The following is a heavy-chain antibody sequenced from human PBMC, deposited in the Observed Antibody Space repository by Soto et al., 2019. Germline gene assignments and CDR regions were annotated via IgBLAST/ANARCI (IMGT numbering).Heavy chain of an antibody. CDR1: GYTFTDYF. CDR2: IKPSTGDT. J-gene: IGHJ4*02. V-gene: IGHV1-2*02. Sequence: GASVKVSCKASGYTFTDYFIHWVRQASGQGLEWMGWIKPSTGDTKYAQDFQDRVTMTTDTSISTAYMELNSLMSDDTAVYYCARGSGTGRGGILEAPEYWGQGTQVTVSS. D-gene: IGHD2-15*01. CDR3: ARGSGTGRGGILEAPEY.